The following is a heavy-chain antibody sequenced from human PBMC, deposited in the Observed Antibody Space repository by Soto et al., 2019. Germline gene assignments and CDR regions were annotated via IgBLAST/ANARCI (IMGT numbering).Heavy chain of an antibody. Sequence: PSETLSLTNGVYGIYFSGYCWRWIRQPPGKGLEWIGEINHSGSTNYNPSLKSRVTISVDTSKGILHLQMNSLRAEDTAIYHCAKGVIDRGANAWGQGTVVTVSS. V-gene: IGHV4-34*01. D-gene: IGHD2-8*01. J-gene: IGHJ5*02. CDR1: GIYFSGYC. CDR3: AKGVIDRGANA. CDR2: INHSGST.